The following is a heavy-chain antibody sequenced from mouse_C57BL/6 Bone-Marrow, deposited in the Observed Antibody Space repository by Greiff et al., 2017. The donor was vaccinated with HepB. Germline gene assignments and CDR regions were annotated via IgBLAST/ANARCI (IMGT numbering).Heavy chain of an antibody. CDR1: GYSITSGYY. V-gene: IGHV3-6*01. J-gene: IGHJ4*01. Sequence: DVKLQESGPGLVKPSQSLSLTCSVTGYSITSGYYWNWIRQFPGNKLEWMGYISYDGSNNYNPSLKNRISITRDTSKNQFFLKLNSVTTEDTATYYCARGDLYYYAMDYWGQGTSVTVSS. CDR2: ISYDGSN. D-gene: IGHD2-3*01. CDR3: ARGDLYYYAMDY.